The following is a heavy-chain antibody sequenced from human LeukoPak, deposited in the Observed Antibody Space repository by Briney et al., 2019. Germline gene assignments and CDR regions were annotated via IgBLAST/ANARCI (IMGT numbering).Heavy chain of an antibody. J-gene: IGHJ5*02. V-gene: IGHV1-2*02. D-gene: IGHD3-10*01. CDR2: INPNSGGT. Sequence: ASVKVSCKASGYTFTGYYMHWVRQAPGQGLEWMGWINPNSGGTNYAQKFQGRVTMTRDTSISTAYMELSRLRSDDTAVYYCARVYGSGSRKGNWFDPWGQGTLVTVSS. CDR1: GYTFTGYY. CDR3: ARVYGSGSRKGNWFDP.